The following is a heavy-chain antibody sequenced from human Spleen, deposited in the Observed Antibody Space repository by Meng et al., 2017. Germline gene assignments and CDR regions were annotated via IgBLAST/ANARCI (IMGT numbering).Heavy chain of an antibody. D-gene: IGHD1-26*01. J-gene: IGHJ5*02. CDR3: ARLVSGSYDYNCFDP. CDR1: GYSISSGYF. Sequence: SETLSLTCTVSGYSISSGYFWGWIRQPPGKGLEWIGGIYHSGITYYNPSLKSRVTISVDTSKNQFSLKLTSVTAADTAVYYCARLVSGSYDYNCFDPWGQGTRVTCSS. CDR2: IYHSGIT. V-gene: IGHV4-38-2*02.